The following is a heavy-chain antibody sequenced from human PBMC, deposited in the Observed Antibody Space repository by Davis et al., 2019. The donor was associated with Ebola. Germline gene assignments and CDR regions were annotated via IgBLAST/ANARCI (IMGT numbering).Heavy chain of an antibody. V-gene: IGHV4-34*01. Sequence: MPSETLSLTCAVYGGSFSGYYWSWIRQPPGKGLEWIEEINHSGSTNYNPSLKSRVTISVDTSKNQFSLKLSSVTAADTAVYYCARALHYYDSSGYLGLWGQGTLVTVSS. CDR3: ARALHYYDSSGYLGL. CDR1: GGSFSGYY. J-gene: IGHJ4*02. D-gene: IGHD3-22*01. CDR2: INHSGST.